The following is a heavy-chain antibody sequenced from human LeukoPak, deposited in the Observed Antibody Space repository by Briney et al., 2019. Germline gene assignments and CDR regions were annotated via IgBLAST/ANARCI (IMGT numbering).Heavy chain of an antibody. CDR3: AKDLEVGATTGEYFQH. J-gene: IGHJ1*01. V-gene: IGHV3-30*18. CDR2: ISYDGSNK. CDR1: GFTFSSYG. D-gene: IGHD1-26*01. Sequence: PGGSLRLSCAASGFTFSSYGMHWVRQAPGKGLEWVAVISYDGSNKYYADSVKGRFTISRDNSKNTLYLQMNSLRAEDTAVYYCAKDLEVGATTGEYFQHWGQGTLVTVSS.